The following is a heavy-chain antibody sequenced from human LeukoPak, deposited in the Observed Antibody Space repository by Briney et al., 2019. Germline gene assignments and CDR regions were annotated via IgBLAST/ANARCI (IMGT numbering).Heavy chain of an antibody. D-gene: IGHD4-17*01. CDR1: GDSFRSYY. Sequence: SSETLSLTCTVSGDSFRSYYWSWIRQPPGKGLEWIGYIYYSGSANYNSSLKSRVTISVDTSKNQFSLKLSSVTAADTAVYYCARGHGYGDYVVDPWGQGTLVTVSS. CDR3: ARGHGYGDYVVDP. V-gene: IGHV4-59*12. J-gene: IGHJ5*02. CDR2: IYYSGSA.